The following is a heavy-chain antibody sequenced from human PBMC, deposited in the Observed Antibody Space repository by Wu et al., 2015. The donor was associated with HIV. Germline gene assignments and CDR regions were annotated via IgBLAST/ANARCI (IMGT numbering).Heavy chain of an antibody. J-gene: IGHJ6*03. CDR3: ARGHIKVRFFGYYYYMDV. CDR2: VISFSAEK. D-gene: IGHD3-3*01. V-gene: IGHV1-69*10. Sequence: QVQLVQSGAEVKKPESSVKVSCKAAGGTFSSHAISWVRQAPGQGLEWMGGVISFSAEKTYARKFQGRVTITADTSMSTAYMELSSLRPEDTAIYYCARGHIKVRFFGYYYYMDVWGEGTTVTVTS. CDR1: GGTFSSHA.